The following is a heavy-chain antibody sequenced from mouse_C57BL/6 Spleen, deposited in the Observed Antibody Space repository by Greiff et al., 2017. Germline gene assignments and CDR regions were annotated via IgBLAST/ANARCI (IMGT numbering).Heavy chain of an antibody. CDR1: GYSITSGYY. V-gene: IGHV3-6*01. J-gene: IGHJ2*01. CDR2: ISYDGSN. D-gene: IGHD4-1*01. Sequence: EVKLLESGPGLVKPSQSLSLTCSVTGYSITSGYYWNWIRQFPGNKLEWMGYISYDGSNNYNPSLKNRISITRDTSKNQFFLKLNSVTTEDTATYYCAREDGTGPYFDYWGQGTTLTVSS. CDR3: AREDGTGPYFDY.